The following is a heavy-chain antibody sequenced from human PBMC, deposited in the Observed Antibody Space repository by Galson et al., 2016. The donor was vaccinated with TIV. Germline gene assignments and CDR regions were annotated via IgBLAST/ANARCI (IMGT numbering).Heavy chain of an antibody. V-gene: IGHV1-8*01. CDR1: GYTFNNYD. CDR2: MNPNSGNA. D-gene: IGHD2-15*01. J-gene: IGHJ4*02. CDR3: ARARRGYCSGGSCLPGY. Sequence: SVKVSCKASGYTFNNYDISWVRQATGQGLEWMGWMNPNSGNAGYAQKFQGRVTMTSNTSVNTAYMEVRSLRFEDTAVCYCARARRGYCSGGSCLPGYWGQGTLVTVSS.